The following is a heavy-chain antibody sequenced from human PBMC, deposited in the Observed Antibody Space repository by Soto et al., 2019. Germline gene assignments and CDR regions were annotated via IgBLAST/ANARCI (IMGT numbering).Heavy chain of an antibody. Sequence: SETLSLTCTVSGGSISSGDYYWSWIRQPPGKGLEWIGYIYYSGSTYYNPSLKSRVTISVDTSKNQFSLKLSSVTAADTAVYYCARDNEYYDILTSFPGYGMDVWGQGTTVSVSS. CDR2: IYYSGST. CDR1: GGSISSGDYY. V-gene: IGHV4-30-4*01. D-gene: IGHD3-9*01. CDR3: ARDNEYYDILTSFPGYGMDV. J-gene: IGHJ6*02.